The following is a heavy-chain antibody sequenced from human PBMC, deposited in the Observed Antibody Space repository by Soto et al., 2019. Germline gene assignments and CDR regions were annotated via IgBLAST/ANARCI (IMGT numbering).Heavy chain of an antibody. J-gene: IGHJ6*03. CDR1: GVSFSGYY. D-gene: IGHD3-16*01. V-gene: IGHV4-34*01. CDR2: INHSGST. CDR3: ASRLGPYYYYYMDV. Sequence: SETLSLTCAVYGVSFSGYYWSWIRQPPGKGLEWIGEINHSGSTNYNPSLKSRVTISVDTSKNQFSLKLSSVTAADTAVYYCASRLGPYYYYYMDVWGKGTTVTVSS.